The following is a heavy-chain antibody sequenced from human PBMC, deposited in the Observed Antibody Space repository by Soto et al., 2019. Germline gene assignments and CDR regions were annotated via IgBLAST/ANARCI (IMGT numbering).Heavy chain of an antibody. CDR2: IYYSGST. CDR3: ARLPSHSWSYDY. V-gene: IGHV4-59*08. D-gene: IGHD6-13*01. J-gene: IGHJ4*02. CDR1: GGSLSSYY. Sequence: SETLSLTCTVSGGSLSSYYWSWVRQPPGKGLEWIGYIYYSGSTNYNPSLKSRVTISVDTSKNQFSLKLSSVTAADTAVYYCARLPSHSWSYDYWGQGTLVTVSS.